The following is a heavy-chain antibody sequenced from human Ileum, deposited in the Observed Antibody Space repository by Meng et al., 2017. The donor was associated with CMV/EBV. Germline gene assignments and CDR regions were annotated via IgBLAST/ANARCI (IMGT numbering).Heavy chain of an antibody. CDR1: GGSFSGYY. CDR3: VRGRSDLLASWFDP. CDR2: INHSGST. J-gene: IGHJ5*02. D-gene: IGHD3-9*01. Sequence: VQPQQGVGGLWRSSEPFSLTCAVYGGSFSGYYWGWIRQPPGKGLWCIGEINHSGSTYYNPSLKSRVTISVATSKNQFFLRLSSVTAADTVVYYCVRGRSDLLASWFDPWGQGTLVTVSS. V-gene: IGHV4-34*01.